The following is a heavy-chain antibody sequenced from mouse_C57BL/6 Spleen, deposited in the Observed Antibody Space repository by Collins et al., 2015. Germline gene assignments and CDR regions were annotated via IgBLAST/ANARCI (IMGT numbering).Heavy chain of an antibody. CDR1: GYTFTSYW. CDR2: INPSNGGT. V-gene: IGHV1-53*01. J-gene: IGHJ3*01. D-gene: IGHD1-1*01. Sequence: QVQLQQPGAELVKPGASVKLSCKASGYTFTSYWMHWVKQRPGQGLEWIGNINPSNGGTNYNEKFKSKATLTVDKSSSTAYMQLSSLTSEDSAVYYCARGDGSSSFFAYWGQGDSGHCLC. CDR3: ARGDGSSSFFAY.